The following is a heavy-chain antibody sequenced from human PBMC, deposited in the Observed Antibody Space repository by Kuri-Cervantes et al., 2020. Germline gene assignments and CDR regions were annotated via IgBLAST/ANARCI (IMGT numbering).Heavy chain of an antibody. CDR1: GFTVNTNY. CDR3: ARSRRGYSSPEGYYYYGMEV. J-gene: IGHJ6*02. CDR2: IYSGGSI. D-gene: IGHD6-13*01. Sequence: GESLKISCAASGFTVNTNYMTWVRQAPGKGLEWASVIYSGGSIYYADSVKGRFTISRDNSKNTLYLQMNSLRAEDTAVYYCARSRRGYSSPEGYYYYGMEVWGQGTTVTVSS. V-gene: IGHV3-53*01.